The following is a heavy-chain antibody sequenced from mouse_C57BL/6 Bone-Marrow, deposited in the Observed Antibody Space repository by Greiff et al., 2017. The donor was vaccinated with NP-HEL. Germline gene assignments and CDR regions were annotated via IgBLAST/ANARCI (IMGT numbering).Heavy chain of an antibody. CDR3: ATPIYYDYLYAMDY. CDR1: GYSFTDYN. J-gene: IGHJ4*01. Sequence: EVQLQQSGPELVKPGASVKISCKASGYSFTDYNMNWVKQSNGKSLEWIGVINPNYGTTSYNQKFKGKATLTVDQSSSTAYMQLNSLTSEDSAVYYCATPIYYDYLYAMDYWGQGTSVTVSS. CDR2: INPNYGTT. V-gene: IGHV1-39*01. D-gene: IGHD2-4*01.